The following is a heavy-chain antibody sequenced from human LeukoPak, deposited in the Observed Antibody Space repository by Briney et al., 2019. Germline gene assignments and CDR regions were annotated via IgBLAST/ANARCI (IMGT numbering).Heavy chain of an antibody. V-gene: IGHV4-34*01. CDR1: GGSFSGYY. J-gene: IGHJ4*02. Sequence: PSETLSLTCAVYGGSFSGYYWSWIRRPPGKGLEWIGEINHSGSTNYNPSLKSRVTISVDTSKNQFSLKLSSVTAADTAVYYCARGPAAAAGQEEFDYWGQGTLVTVSS. D-gene: IGHD6-13*01. CDR2: INHSGST. CDR3: ARGPAAAAGQEEFDY.